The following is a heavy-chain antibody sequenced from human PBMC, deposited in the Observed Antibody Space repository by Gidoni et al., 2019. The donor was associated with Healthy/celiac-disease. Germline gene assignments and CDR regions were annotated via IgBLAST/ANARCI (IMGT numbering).Heavy chain of an antibody. J-gene: IGHJ3*02. CDR2: ISYDGSNK. CDR3: ARVVGSGWNPLGDAFDI. Sequence: QVQLVESGGGVVQPGRSLRLSCAASGFTFSSYAMHWVRQAPGKGLEWVAVISYDGSNKYYADSVKGRFTISRDNSKNTLYLQMNSLRAEDTAVYYCARVVGSGWNPLGDAFDIWGQGTMVTVSS. V-gene: IGHV3-30-3*01. CDR1: GFTFSSYA. D-gene: IGHD6-19*01.